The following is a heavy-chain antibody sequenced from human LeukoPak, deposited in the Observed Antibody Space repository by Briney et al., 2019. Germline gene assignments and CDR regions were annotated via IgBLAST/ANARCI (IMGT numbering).Heavy chain of an antibody. D-gene: IGHD3-22*01. CDR2: ISGSGDYT. CDR1: GFTFSSHG. CDR3: ARVQQYDKFDY. Sequence: GGSLRLSCAASGFTFSSHGMSWVRQAPGKGLEWVSTISGSGDYTYYADSVKGRFTISRDNAKNSLYLQMNSLRAEDTAFYYCARVQQYDKFDYWGQGTLVTVSS. V-gene: IGHV3-23*01. J-gene: IGHJ4*02.